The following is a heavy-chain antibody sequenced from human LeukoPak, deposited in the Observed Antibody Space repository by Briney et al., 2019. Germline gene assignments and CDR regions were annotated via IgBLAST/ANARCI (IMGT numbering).Heavy chain of an antibody. CDR3: ARAPRIAAAGSPFDY. CDR2: IIPILGIA. D-gene: IGHD6-13*01. CDR1: GGTFSSYA. Sequence: SVKVSCKASGGTFSSYAISWVRQAPGQGLEWMGRIIPILGIANYAQKFQGRVTITADKSTSTAYMELSSLRSEDTAVYYCARAPRIAAAGSPFDYWGQGTLVTVSS. J-gene: IGHJ4*02. V-gene: IGHV1-69*04.